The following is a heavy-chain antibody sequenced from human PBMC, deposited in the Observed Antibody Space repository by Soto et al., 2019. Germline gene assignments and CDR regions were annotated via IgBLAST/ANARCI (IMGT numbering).Heavy chain of an antibody. CDR1: GFTFSSYS. CDR2: ISSSSSTI. V-gene: IGHV3-48*02. J-gene: IGHJ4*02. Sequence: GGSLRLSCAASGFTFSSYSMNWVRQAPGKGLEWVSYISSSSSTIYHADSVKGRFTISRDNAKNSLYLQMNSLRDEDTAVYYCARDPPYLSPGSFDYWGQGTLVTVSS. CDR3: ARDPPYLSPGSFDY. D-gene: IGHD2-21*01.